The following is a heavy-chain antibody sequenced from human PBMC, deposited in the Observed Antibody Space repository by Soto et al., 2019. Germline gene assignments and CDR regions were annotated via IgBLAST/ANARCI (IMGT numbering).Heavy chain of an antibody. J-gene: IGHJ4*02. CDR1: GFTFSSYS. CDR2: ISSSSSYI. Sequence: PGGSLRLSCAASGFTFSSYSMNWVRQAPGKGLEWVSSISSSSSYIYYADSVKGRFTISRDNAKNSLYLQMNSLRAEDTAVYYCSSPLTAMSGPPDYWGQGTLVTVSS. V-gene: IGHV3-21*01. D-gene: IGHD5-18*01. CDR3: SSPLTAMSGPPDY.